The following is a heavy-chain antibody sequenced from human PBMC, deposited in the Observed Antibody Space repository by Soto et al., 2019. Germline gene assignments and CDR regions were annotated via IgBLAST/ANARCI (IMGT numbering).Heavy chain of an antibody. V-gene: IGHV1-46*03. CDR3: ARGQDIVVVVAQFGPYFDY. J-gene: IGHJ4*02. Sequence: GASVKVSCKASGYTFTSYYMHWVRQAPGQGLEWMGIINPSGGSTSYAQKFQGRVTMTRDTSTSTVYMELSSLRSEDTAVYYCARGQDIVVVVAQFGPYFDYWGQGTLVTVSS. D-gene: IGHD2-15*01. CDR2: INPSGGST. CDR1: GYTFTSYY.